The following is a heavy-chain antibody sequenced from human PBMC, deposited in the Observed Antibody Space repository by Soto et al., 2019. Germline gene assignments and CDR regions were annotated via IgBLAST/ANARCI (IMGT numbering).Heavy chain of an antibody. D-gene: IGHD6-13*01. CDR2: IWYDGSNK. J-gene: IGHJ4*02. CDR3: AREGLVAAAGIGTMDY. CDR1: GFTFSSYG. Sequence: GGSLRLSCAASGFTFSSYGMHWVRQAPGKGLEWVAVIWYDGSNKYYADSVKGRFTISRDNSKNTLYLQMSSLRAEDTAVYYCAREGLVAAAGIGTMDYWGQGTLVTVSS. V-gene: IGHV3-33*01.